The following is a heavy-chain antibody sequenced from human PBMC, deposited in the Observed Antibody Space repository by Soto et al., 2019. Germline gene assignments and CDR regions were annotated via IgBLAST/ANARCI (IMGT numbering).Heavy chain of an antibody. CDR3: AREGYSSSSDYYGMDV. CDR2: INPNSGGT. D-gene: IGHD6-13*01. V-gene: IGHV1-2*04. J-gene: IGHJ6*02. Sequence: ASVKVSCKASGYTFTGYYMHWVRQAPGQGLEWVGWINPNSGGTNYAQKFQGWVTMTRDTSISTAYMELSRLRSDDTAVYYCAREGYSSSSDYYGMDVWGQGTTVTVSS. CDR1: GYTFTGYY.